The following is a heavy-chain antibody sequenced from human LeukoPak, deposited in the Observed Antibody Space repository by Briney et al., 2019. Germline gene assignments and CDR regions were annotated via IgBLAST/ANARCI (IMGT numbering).Heavy chain of an antibody. CDR2: VNTDGSAT. D-gene: IGHD3-16*01. CDR1: GFTFSSNW. CDR3: ARGGQGAVDY. Sequence: HPGGSLRLSCAASGFTFSSNWMHWVRQAPGKGLVWVSYVNTDGSATTYADSVKGRFTISRDNAKNTLYLQMNSLRAEDTAVYYCARGGQGAVDYWGQGTLVTVSS. V-gene: IGHV3-74*01. J-gene: IGHJ4*02.